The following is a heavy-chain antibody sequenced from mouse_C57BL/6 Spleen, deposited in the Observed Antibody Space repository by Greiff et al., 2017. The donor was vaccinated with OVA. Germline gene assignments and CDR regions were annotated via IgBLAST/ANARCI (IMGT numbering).Heavy chain of an antibody. CDR2: IDPSDSYT. CDR3: ARSTTVVANHYYAMDY. CDR1: GYTFTSYW. J-gene: IGHJ4*01. D-gene: IGHD1-1*01. Sequence: QVHVKQPGAELVMPGASVKLSCKASGYTFTSYWMHWVKQRPGQGLEWIGEIDPSDSYTNYNQKFKGKSTLTVDKSSSTAYMQLSSLTSEDSAVYYCARSTTVVANHYYAMDYWGQGTSVTVSS. V-gene: IGHV1-69*01.